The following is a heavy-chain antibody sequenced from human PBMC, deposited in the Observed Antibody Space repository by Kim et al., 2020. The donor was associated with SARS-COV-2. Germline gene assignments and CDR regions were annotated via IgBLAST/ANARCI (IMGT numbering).Heavy chain of an antibody. CDR2: IWYDGSNK. J-gene: IGHJ6*02. V-gene: IGHV3-33*01. CDR3: ARDSSLYDSSGYFHYSYYGMDV. Sequence: GGSLRLSCAASGFTFSSYGMHWVRQAPGKGLEWVAVIWYDGSNKYYADSVKGRFTISRDNSKNTLYLQMNSLRAEDTAVYYCARDSSLYDSSGYFHYSYYGMDVWGQGTTVTVSS. CDR1: GFTFSSYG. D-gene: IGHD3-22*01.